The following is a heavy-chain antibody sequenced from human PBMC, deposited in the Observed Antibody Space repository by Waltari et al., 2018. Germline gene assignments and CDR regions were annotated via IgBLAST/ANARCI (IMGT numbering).Heavy chain of an antibody. V-gene: IGHV1-3*01. CDR3: ARVRGIAAPPDY. D-gene: IGHD6-13*01. Sequence: QVQLVQSGAEVKKPGASVKVSCKASGYTFTSYAMHWVRQAPGQRLEWMGWINAGNGNTKYSQKFQGRVTITRDTSASTAYMELSSLRSEDTAVYYCARVRGIAAPPDYWGQGTLVTVSS. J-gene: IGHJ4*02. CDR1: GYTFTSYA. CDR2: INAGNGNT.